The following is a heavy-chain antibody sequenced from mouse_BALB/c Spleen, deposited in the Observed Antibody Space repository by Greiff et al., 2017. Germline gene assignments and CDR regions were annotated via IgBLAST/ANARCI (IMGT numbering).Heavy chain of an antibody. CDR2: IYPGDGDT. D-gene: IGHD1-1*01. V-gene: IGHV1-80*01. Sequence: QVQLKESGAELVRPGSSVKISCKASGYAFSSYWMNWVKQRPGQGLEWIGQIYPGDGDTNYNGKFKGKATLTADKSSSTAYMQLSSLTSEDSAVYFCARDYDYGSPFAYWGQGTLVTVSA. J-gene: IGHJ3*01. CDR3: ARDYDYGSPFAY. CDR1: GYAFSSYW.